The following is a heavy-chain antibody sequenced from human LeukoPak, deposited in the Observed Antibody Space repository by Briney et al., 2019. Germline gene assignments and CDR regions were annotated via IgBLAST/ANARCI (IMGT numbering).Heavy chain of an antibody. CDR2: ISWNSGII. CDR3: VKDKGPMVRGDGMDV. CDR1: GFTFDGHA. Sequence: PGGSLRLSCAVSGFTFDGHAMHWVQQAPGKGLEWVAGISWNSGIIAYADSVKGRFTISRDNAKNSLYLQMNSLRPEDTAMYYCVKDKGPMVRGDGMDVWGQGTAVTASS. D-gene: IGHD3-10*01. J-gene: IGHJ6*02. V-gene: IGHV3-9*01.